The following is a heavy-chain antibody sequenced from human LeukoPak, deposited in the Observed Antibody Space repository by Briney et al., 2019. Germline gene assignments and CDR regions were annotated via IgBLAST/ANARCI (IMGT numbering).Heavy chain of an antibody. CDR3: AKVTRYSSGWYYFDY. V-gene: IGHV3-23*01. D-gene: IGHD6-19*01. CDR1: GFTFSSYG. J-gene: IGHJ4*02. Sequence: GGSLRLSCAASGFTFSSYGMSWVRQAPGKGLEWVSAISGSGGSTYYADSVKGRFTISRDNSKNTLYLQMNSLRAEDTAVYYCAKVTRYSSGWYYFDYWGQGTLVTVSS. CDR2: ISGSGGST.